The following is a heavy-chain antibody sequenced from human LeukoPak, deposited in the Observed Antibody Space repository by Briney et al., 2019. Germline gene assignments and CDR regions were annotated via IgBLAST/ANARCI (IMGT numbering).Heavy chain of an antibody. CDR3: ARDSPGYFDY. CDR2: IYSSGST. Sequence: SETLSLTCTVSGGSISNYYWTWIRQPAGKGLEWIGRIYSSGSTDYNPSLKSRLTMSVDTSKNQISLKLSSVTAADTAVYYCARDSPGYFDYWGQGTLVAVSS. V-gene: IGHV4-4*07. CDR1: GGSISNYY. J-gene: IGHJ4*02.